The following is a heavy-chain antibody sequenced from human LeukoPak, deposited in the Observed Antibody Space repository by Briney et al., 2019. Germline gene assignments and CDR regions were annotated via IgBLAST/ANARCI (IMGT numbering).Heavy chain of an antibody. J-gene: IGHJ4*02. CDR1: GFIVSSNY. V-gene: IGHV3-53*01. CDR3: ARGRQCDY. Sequence: GGSLRLTCAASGFIVSSNYMSWVRQAPGKGLEWVSVIYAGGSPFYADSVKGRFTISRDNSKNTVYLQMNSLRAEDTAVYYCARGRQCDYWGQGTLVTVSS. CDR2: IYAGGSP. D-gene: IGHD4-11*01.